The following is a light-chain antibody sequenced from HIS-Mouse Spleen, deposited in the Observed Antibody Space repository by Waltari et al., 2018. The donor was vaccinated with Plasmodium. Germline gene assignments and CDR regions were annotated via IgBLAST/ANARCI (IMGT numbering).Light chain of an antibody. CDR2: QDS. V-gene: IGLV3-1*01. Sequence: SYELTQPPSVSVSPGQTASITCSGAKLGDHYACWYQQKPGQSPVLVIYQDSKRPSGIPERFSGSNSGNTATLTISGTQAMDEADYYCQAWDSSTDYVFGTGTKVTVL. CDR3: QAWDSSTDYV. CDR1: KLGDHY. J-gene: IGLJ1*01.